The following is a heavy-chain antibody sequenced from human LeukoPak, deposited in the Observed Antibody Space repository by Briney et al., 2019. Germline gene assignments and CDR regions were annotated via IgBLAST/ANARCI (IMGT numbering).Heavy chain of an antibody. CDR3: ARHERDGGSRWFDP. J-gene: IGHJ5*02. CDR1: GYIFTKYW. Sequence: GESLKIFCKASGYIFTKYWKGWVRQVPGKGLEWMGIIYPGDSDALYSPSFQGQVTISADKSISTAYLQWTSLKASDTAMYYCARHERDGGSRWFDPWGQGTLVTVSS. CDR2: IYPGDSDA. D-gene: IGHD3-10*01. V-gene: IGHV5-51*01.